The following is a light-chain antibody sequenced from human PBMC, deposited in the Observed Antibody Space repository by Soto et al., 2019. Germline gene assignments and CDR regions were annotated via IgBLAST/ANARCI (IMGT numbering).Light chain of an antibody. J-gene: IGKJ1*01. CDR2: GAS. CDR1: QSVSSK. Sequence: VLTHSPGTLSVSPGERATLSCRASQSVSSKLAWYQQKPGQAPRLLFYGASTGATGIPARFSGSGSETEFTLSISSLRSEDFAVYYCQQYNNWPGTFGQGTKVDIK. V-gene: IGKV3-15*01. CDR3: QQYNNWPGT.